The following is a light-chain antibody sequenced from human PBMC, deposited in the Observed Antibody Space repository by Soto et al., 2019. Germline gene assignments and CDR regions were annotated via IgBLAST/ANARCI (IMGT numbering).Light chain of an antibody. J-gene: IGKJ4*01. CDR2: GAS. V-gene: IGKV3-15*01. CDR1: QSVTSN. Sequence: DKLMSQSPATLSVSPGERATLSCRASQSVTSNLAWYQQKPGQAPRLLMYGASTRATGIPARFGGSGSATEFTLTISSLQSEDFAVYYCQQYSQWPLTFGGGTKVDIK. CDR3: QQYSQWPLT.